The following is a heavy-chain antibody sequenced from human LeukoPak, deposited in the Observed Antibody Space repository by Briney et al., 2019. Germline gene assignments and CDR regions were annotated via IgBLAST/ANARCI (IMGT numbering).Heavy chain of an antibody. CDR2: ISYDGSNK. Sequence: GGSLRLSCAASGFTFSSYGMHWVRQAPGKGLEWVAVISYDGSNKYCADSVKGRFTISRDNSKNTLYLQMNSLRAEDTAVYYCAKGSSGYCSGGSCHKFDYWGQGTLVTVSS. V-gene: IGHV3-30*18. J-gene: IGHJ4*02. CDR1: GFTFSSYG. CDR3: AKGSSGYCSGGSCHKFDY. D-gene: IGHD2-15*01.